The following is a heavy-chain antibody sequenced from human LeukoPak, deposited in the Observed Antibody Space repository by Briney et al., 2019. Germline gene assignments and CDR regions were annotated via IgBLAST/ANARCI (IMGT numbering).Heavy chain of an antibody. Sequence: SETLSLTCTVSGGSISSSSYYWGWIRQPPGKGLEWIGSIYYSGSTYYNPSLKSRVTISVDTSKNQFSLKLSSVTAADTAVYYCASPLPVDCGAFDIWGQGTMVTVSS. CDR1: GGSISSSSYY. V-gene: IGHV4-39*01. CDR3: ASPLPVDCGAFDI. D-gene: IGHD3/OR15-3a*01. J-gene: IGHJ3*02. CDR2: IYYSGST.